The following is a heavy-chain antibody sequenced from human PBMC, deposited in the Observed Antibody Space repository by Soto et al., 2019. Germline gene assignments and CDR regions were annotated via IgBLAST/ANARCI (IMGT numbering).Heavy chain of an antibody. D-gene: IGHD1-1*01. J-gene: IGHJ4*02. V-gene: IGHV1-18*01. CDR3: ARGRYGDY. Sequence: QVHLVQSGAEVKNPGASVKVSCKGSGYDFTTYGITGVRQAPAQGLEWRAWINAHNGNTNDAPNLQGRVTVTRDTSTSTAYIELRSLRSDDTAVYYCARGRYGDYWGQGALVTVSS. CDR2: INAHNGNT. CDR1: GYDFTTYG.